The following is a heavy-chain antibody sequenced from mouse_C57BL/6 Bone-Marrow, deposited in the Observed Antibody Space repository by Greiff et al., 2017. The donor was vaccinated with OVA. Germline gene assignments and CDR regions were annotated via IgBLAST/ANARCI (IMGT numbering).Heavy chain of an antibody. CDR3: AREECYGSSLAWFAY. V-gene: IGHV1-81*01. J-gene: IGHJ3*01. Sequence: QVQLQQSGAELARPGASVKLSCKASGYTFTSYGISWVKQRTGQGLEWIGAIYPRSGNTYYNEKFKGKATLTADKSSSTAYMELRSLTSEDSAVYFCAREECYGSSLAWFAYWGQGTLVTVSA. D-gene: IGHD1-1*01. CDR1: GYTFTSYG. CDR2: IYPRSGNT.